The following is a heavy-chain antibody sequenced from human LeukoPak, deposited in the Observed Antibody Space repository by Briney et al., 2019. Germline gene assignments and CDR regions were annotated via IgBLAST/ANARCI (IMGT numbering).Heavy chain of an antibody. V-gene: IGHV3-7*01. Sequence: GGSLRLSCAASGFTFSSYWMTWVRQAPGKGLEWVANIKQDGSEKSYVDSVNGRFTISRDNSKNTLYLQMNSLRAEDTAVYYCARGSDFDYWGQGTLVTVSS. CDR1: GFTFSSYW. J-gene: IGHJ4*02. CDR2: IKQDGSEK. D-gene: IGHD3-3*01. CDR3: ARGSDFDY.